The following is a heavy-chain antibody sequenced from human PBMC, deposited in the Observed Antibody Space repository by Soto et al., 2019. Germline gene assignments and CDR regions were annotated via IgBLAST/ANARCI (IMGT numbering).Heavy chain of an antibody. V-gene: IGHV1-69*08. CDR2: IIPILGIA. CDR1: GGTFSSYT. CDR3: ARDGLYYYDSSGYYYYYGMDV. D-gene: IGHD3-22*01. J-gene: IGHJ6*02. Sequence: QVQLVQSGAEVKKPGSSVKVSCKASGGTFSSYTISWVRQAPGQGLEWMGRIIPILGIANYAQKFQGRVTITADKSTSRAYMELSSLRSEDTAVYYCARDGLYYYDSSGYYYYYGMDVWGQGTTVTVSS.